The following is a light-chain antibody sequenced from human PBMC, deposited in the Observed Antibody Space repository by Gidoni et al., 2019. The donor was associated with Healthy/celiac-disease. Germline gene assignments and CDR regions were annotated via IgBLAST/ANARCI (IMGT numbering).Light chain of an antibody. J-gene: IGKJ1*01. Sequence: EIVLTQSPGTLSLSPRERATLSCRSSHSVSSSYLAWYQQKPGQAPKLLIYGASSSATGLPDRFSGSGSGTDFTLTISRLEPEDFAVYYCQQYGSSPTFGQGTKVEIK. CDR3: QQYGSSPT. CDR2: GAS. V-gene: IGKV3-20*01. CDR1: HSVSSSY.